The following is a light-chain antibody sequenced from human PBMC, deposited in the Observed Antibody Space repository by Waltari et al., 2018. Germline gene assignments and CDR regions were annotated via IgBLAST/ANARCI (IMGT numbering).Light chain of an antibody. CDR1: KLGDKF. CDR3: QAWDNSIVV. Sequence: SYELTPPPSVAVSPGQTATITCSGHKLGDKFACWYQQKPVQSPVVVIYQDRQRPSGIPERFSGSNYGNTATLTISGTQVMDEAHYYCQAWDNSIVVFGGGTKLTVL. CDR2: QDR. J-gene: IGLJ2*01. V-gene: IGLV3-1*01.